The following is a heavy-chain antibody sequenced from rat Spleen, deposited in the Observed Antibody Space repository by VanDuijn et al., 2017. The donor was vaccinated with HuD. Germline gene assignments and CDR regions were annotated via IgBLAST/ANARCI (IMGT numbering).Heavy chain of an antibody. CDR2: ISYDGGST. D-gene: IGHD1-11*01. Sequence: EVQLVESGGGLVQPGRSLKLSCAASGFTFSPFAMAWVRQAPKKGLEWVATISYDGGSTNSRDSVKGRFTISRDNAKTTLYLQMDSLRSEDTATYFCTRHAVTTGVDYFDYWGQGVVVTVSS. V-gene: IGHV5-7*01. CDR3: TRHAVTTGVDYFDY. J-gene: IGHJ2*01. CDR1: GFTFSPFA.